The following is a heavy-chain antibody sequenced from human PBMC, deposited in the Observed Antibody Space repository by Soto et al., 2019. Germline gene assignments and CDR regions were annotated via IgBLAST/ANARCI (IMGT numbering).Heavy chain of an antibody. J-gene: IGHJ4*02. Sequence: EVQLLESGGGLVQPGGSLRLSCAASGFTFSSYAMSWVRQAPGKGLEWVSAISGSGGSTYYADSVKGRFTISRDNSKNTLYLQMNSLRAEDTAVYHCAKNDQARTYYYDSSGYYPGDYFDYWGQGTLVTVSS. V-gene: IGHV3-23*01. D-gene: IGHD3-22*01. CDR2: ISGSGGST. CDR3: AKNDQARTYYYDSSGYYPGDYFDY. CDR1: GFTFSSYA.